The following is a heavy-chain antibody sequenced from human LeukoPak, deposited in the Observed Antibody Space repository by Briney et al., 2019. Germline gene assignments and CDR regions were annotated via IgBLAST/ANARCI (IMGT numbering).Heavy chain of an antibody. CDR1: GGSISRSFYY. CDR2: IYYSDSGKM. CDR3: ARRPPALGAFDI. J-gene: IGHJ3*02. Sequence: PSETLSLTCTVSGGSISRSFYYWGWIRQSPGKGLEWIGSIYYSDSGKMYYNPSLKSRVTMSAVTSKNQFSLRVNSVTAADTAVYYCARRPPALGAFDIWGQGTMVSVSS. V-gene: IGHV4-39*01.